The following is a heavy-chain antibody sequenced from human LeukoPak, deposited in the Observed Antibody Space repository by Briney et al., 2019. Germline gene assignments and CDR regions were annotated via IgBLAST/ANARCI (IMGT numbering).Heavy chain of an antibody. CDR1: GFTFSSYA. V-gene: IGHV3-30*04. J-gene: IGHJ4*02. D-gene: IGHD3-16*02. CDR3: ARGFGDYVWGSYRYPLLVQLDY. Sequence: GGSLRLSCAASGFTFSSYAMHWVRQAPGRGLGWVAVISYDGSNKYYADSVKGRFTISRDNSKNTPYLQMNSLRAEDTAVYYCARGFGDYVWGSYRYPLLVQLDYWGQGTLVTVSS. CDR2: ISYDGSNK.